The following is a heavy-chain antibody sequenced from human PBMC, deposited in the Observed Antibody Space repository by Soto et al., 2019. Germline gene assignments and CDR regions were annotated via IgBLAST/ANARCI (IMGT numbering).Heavy chain of an antibody. CDR1: GFSFSTYP. CDR2: ISGSSDKT. CDR3: AKILSTVTTYYYGMDA. Sequence: GGSLRLSCAASGFSFSTYPMVWVRQAPGKRLEAVSSISGSSDKTYYKDSVKGRFTISRDNSKNTVDLQMNSLRPEDTAVYYCAKILSTVTTYYYGMDAWGQGTTVTVSS. D-gene: IGHD4-17*01. J-gene: IGHJ6*02. V-gene: IGHV3-23*01.